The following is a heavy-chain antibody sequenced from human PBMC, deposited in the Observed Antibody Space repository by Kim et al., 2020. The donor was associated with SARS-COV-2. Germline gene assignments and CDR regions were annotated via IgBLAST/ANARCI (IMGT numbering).Heavy chain of an antibody. CDR2: INHSGST. Sequence: SETLSLTCAVYGGSFSGYYWSWIRQPPGKGLEWIGEINHSGSTNYNPSLKSRVTISVDTSKNQFSLKLSSVTAADTAVYYCARHHVLLWFGELFRGYYFDYWGQGTLVTVSS. J-gene: IGHJ4*02. CDR3: ARHHVLLWFGELFRGYYFDY. V-gene: IGHV4-34*01. CDR1: GGSFSGYY. D-gene: IGHD3-10*01.